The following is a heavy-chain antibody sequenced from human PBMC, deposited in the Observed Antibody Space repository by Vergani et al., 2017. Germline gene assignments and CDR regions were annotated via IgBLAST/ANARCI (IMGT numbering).Heavy chain of an antibody. Sequence: QVQLQQWGAGLLKPSETLSLTCAVYGGSFSGYYWGWIRQSPGRGLEWIGNIFRNGSTHYNPSLKSRLTISVDTSKNHFSLKLTSVTAADTAVYYCARLPYQQAVDNWGQGTLVTVSS. CDR3: ARLPYQQAVDN. V-gene: IGHV4-34*12. J-gene: IGHJ4*02. CDR2: IFRNGST. D-gene: IGHD2-2*01. CDR1: GGSFSGYY.